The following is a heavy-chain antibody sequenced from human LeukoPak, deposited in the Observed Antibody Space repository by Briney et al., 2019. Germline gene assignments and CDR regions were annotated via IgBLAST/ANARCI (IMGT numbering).Heavy chain of an antibody. CDR1: GFSFSNYG. J-gene: IGHJ4*02. V-gene: IGHV3-48*02. CDR2: ISHSSDAI. D-gene: IGHD5-12*01. Sequence: GGSLRLSCAASGFSFSNYGMNWVRQAPGKRLEWVSYISHSSDAIYYADSVKGRFTISRDNAENSLYLQLKSLRDEDTAVYYCARAMRSGYDYWGQGTLVTLSS. CDR3: ARAMRSGYDY.